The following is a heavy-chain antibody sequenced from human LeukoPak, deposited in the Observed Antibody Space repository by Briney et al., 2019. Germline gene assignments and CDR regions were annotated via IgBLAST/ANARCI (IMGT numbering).Heavy chain of an antibody. V-gene: IGHV4-59*12. CDR3: ARASPRSSSSYYYYYYMDV. Sequence: PSETLSLTCTVSGGSISSYYWSWIRQPPGKGLEWIGYIYYSGSTNYNPSLKSRVTMSVDTSKNQFSLKLSSVTAADTAVYYCARASPRSSSSYYYYYYMDVWGKGTTVTVSS. D-gene: IGHD6-6*01. CDR2: IYYSGST. J-gene: IGHJ6*03. CDR1: GGSISSYY.